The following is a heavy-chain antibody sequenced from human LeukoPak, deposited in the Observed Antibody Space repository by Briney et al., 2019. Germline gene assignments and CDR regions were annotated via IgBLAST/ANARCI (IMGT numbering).Heavy chain of an antibody. CDR3: ARDRVRYSSGYTCFDY. J-gene: IGHJ4*02. D-gene: IGHD5-18*01. Sequence: GGSLRLSCAASGFTFSAYWMSWVRQAPGKGLEWVASIKEDGSDKYYVDSVKGRFTISRDNAENSLYLQMNSLRAADTAVYYCARDRVRYSSGYTCFDYWGQGTLVTVSS. CDR1: GFTFSAYW. CDR2: IKEDGSDK. V-gene: IGHV3-7*01.